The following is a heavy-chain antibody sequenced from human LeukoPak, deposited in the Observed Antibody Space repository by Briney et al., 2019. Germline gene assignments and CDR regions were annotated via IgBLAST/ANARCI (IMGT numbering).Heavy chain of an antibody. CDR3: AKIARLLWFGEPRGAFDI. CDR2: IWYDGSNK. V-gene: IGHV3-30*02. J-gene: IGHJ3*02. Sequence: PGGSLRLSCAASGFTFSSYGMHWVRQAPGKGLEWVAVIWYDGSNKYYADSVKGRFTISRDNSKNTLYLQMNSLRAEDTAVYYCAKIARLLWFGEPRGAFDIWGQGTMVTVSS. CDR1: GFTFSSYG. D-gene: IGHD3-10*01.